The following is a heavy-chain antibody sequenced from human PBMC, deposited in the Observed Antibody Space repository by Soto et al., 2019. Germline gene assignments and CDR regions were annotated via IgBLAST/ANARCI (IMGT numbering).Heavy chain of an antibody. CDR2: IYYSGKT. CDR1: GESMTNDH. V-gene: IGHV4-59*01. Sequence: PXAILSLTCIVSGESMTNDHWTWIRRHPGKGLEWIGDIYYSGKTYYNPSLQSRVSISIDTSRKQFSLNMSSVTAADTALYYCATSYLCGSFDFWGQGTLVTVSS. D-gene: IGHD2-21*01. J-gene: IGHJ4*02. CDR3: ATSYLCGSFDF.